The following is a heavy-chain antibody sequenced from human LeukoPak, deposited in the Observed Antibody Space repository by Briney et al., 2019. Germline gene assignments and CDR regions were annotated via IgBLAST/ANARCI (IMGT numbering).Heavy chain of an antibody. CDR3: ARAGSGYSFDY. D-gene: IGHD3-22*01. J-gene: IGHJ4*02. V-gene: IGHV4-39*07. CDR1: GASISSTTYY. CDR2: IYYSGST. Sequence: PSETLSLTCTVSGASISSTTYYWGWIRQPPRKGLEWIASIYYSGSTYYNPSLKSRVTISVDTSKNQFSLKLNSVTAADTAVYYCARAGSGYSFDYWGQGTLVTVSS.